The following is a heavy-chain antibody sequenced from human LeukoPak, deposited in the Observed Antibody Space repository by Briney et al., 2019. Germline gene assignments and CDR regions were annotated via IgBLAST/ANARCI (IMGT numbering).Heavy chain of an antibody. Sequence: SETLSLTCTVSGNSISSGYYWAWIRQPPGKGLEWIGSVYHTGSTYYNPSLKSRVTISVDTSKNQFSLKLSSVTAADTAVYYCARHHYYGSGYAMDYWGQGTLVTVSS. D-gene: IGHD3-10*01. V-gene: IGHV4-38-2*02. CDR2: VYHTGST. CDR3: ARHHYYGSGYAMDY. CDR1: GNSISSGYY. J-gene: IGHJ4*02.